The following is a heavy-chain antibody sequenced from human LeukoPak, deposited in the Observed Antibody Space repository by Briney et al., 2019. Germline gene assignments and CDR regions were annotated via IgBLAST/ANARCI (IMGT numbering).Heavy chain of an antibody. CDR1: GFTFSSYG. Sequence: GGSLRLSCAASGFTFSSYGMSCVRQAPGKGVECVSSISGSGGTTYYGDSVKGRFTISRDNSKNALYLKMNSRRADDTAVYSCAKDPPTVMANAFHIWGQGTMVTVS. J-gene: IGHJ3*02. V-gene: IGHV3-23*01. D-gene: IGHD5-18*01. CDR3: AKDPPTVMANAFHI. CDR2: ISGSGGTT.